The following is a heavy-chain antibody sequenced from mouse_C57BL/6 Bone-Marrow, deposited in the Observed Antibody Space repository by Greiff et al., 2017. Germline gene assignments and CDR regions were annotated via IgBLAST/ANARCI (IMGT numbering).Heavy chain of an antibody. CDR3: ARWGSSGYPWFAY. CDR2: INPGSGGT. D-gene: IGHD3-2*02. CDR1: GYAFTNYL. J-gene: IGHJ3*01. Sequence: VQLQQSGAELVRPGTSVKVSCKASGYAFTNYLIEWVKQRPGQGLEWIGVINPGSGGTNYNEKFKGKATLTADKSSRNAYMQLSSLTSEDSAVYFCARWGSSGYPWFAYWGQGTLVTVSA. V-gene: IGHV1-54*01.